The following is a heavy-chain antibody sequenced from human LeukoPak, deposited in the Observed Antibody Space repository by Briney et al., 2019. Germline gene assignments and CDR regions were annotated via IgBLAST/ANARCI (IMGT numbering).Heavy chain of an antibody. V-gene: IGHV3-21*01. CDR3: AKGYYYGMDV. CDR2: INSRGSGE. Sequence: GGSLRLSCAASGFTFSSYSMNWVRQAPGKGLEWVSSINSRGSGEYYADSVKGRFTISRDNAKNSLYLQMNSLRVEDTAVYYCAKGYYYGMDVWGQGTTVTVSS. J-gene: IGHJ6*02. CDR1: GFTFSSYS.